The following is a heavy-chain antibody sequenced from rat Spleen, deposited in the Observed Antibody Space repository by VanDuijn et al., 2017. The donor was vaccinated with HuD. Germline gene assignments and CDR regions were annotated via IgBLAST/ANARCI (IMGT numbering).Heavy chain of an antibody. V-gene: IGHV5-19*01. CDR2: ISSGGGGT. CDR3: ARGSGGFAY. J-gene: IGHJ3*01. Sequence: EVQLVESGGGLVQPGSPLKLSCAASGFTFSSNWLNWIRQAPTKGLEWVASISSGGGGTYYPDSVKGRFTISRDNAKSTLYLQMDSLRSEDTATYYCARGSGGFAYWGQGTLVTVSS. CDR1: GFTFSSNW.